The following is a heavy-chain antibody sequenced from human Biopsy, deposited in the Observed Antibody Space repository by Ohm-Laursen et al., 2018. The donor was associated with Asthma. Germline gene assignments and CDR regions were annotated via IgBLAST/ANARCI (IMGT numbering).Heavy chain of an antibody. CDR1: GASITTSPSY. J-gene: IGHJ4*02. CDR3: ARNLPGYTYGPFED. CDR2: IYYSGET. V-gene: IGHV4-31*01. Sequence: TLPLTCPVSGASITTSPSYWSWLRLLPGKGLEWIGCIYYSGETFFNPSLKNPLFMSLDSSKNQFSLKMTSVTVADTAVYFCARNLPGYTYGPFEDWGQGTLVTVSS. D-gene: IGHD5-18*01.